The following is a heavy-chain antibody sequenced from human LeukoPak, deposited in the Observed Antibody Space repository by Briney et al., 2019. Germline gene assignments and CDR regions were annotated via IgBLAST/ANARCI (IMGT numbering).Heavy chain of an antibody. J-gene: IGHJ4*02. CDR3: AKDGYMVRGVIIKGLFDY. V-gene: IGHV3-23*01. D-gene: IGHD3-10*01. Sequence: GGSPRLSCAASGFTFSSYGMSWVRQAPGKGLEWVSAISGSGGSTYYADSVKGRFTISRDNSKNTLYLQMNSLRAEDTAVYYCAKDGYMVRGVIIKGLFDYWGQGTLVTVSS. CDR1: GFTFSSYG. CDR2: ISGSGGST.